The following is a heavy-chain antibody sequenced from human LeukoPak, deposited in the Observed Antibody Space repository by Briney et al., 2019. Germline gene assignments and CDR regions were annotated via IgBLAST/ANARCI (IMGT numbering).Heavy chain of an antibody. CDR2: IYPGDSGT. Sequence: KVSCKASGGTFSSYAISWVRQMPGKGLEWMGIIYPGDSGTRYSPSFQGQVTISADKSTSTAYLQWSSLKASDTAMYYCARLVVVNGNWFDPWGQGTLVTVSS. D-gene: IGHD2-15*01. CDR1: GGTFSSYA. J-gene: IGHJ5*02. CDR3: ARLVVVNGNWFDP. V-gene: IGHV5-51*01.